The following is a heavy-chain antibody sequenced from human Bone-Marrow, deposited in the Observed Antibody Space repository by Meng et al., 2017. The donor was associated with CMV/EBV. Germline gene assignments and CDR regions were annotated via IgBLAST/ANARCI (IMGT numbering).Heavy chain of an antibody. Sequence: GGSLRLSCAASGFTFSSYGMHWVRQAPGKGLEWVAFIRYEGSNKYYADSVKGRFTISRDNSKNTLYLQMNSLRAEDTAVYYCAKDRGAIAVAGTGFDYRGQGTLVTVSS. CDR2: IRYEGSNK. D-gene: IGHD6-19*01. V-gene: IGHV3-30*02. J-gene: IGHJ4*02. CDR3: AKDRGAIAVAGTGFDY. CDR1: GFTFSSYG.